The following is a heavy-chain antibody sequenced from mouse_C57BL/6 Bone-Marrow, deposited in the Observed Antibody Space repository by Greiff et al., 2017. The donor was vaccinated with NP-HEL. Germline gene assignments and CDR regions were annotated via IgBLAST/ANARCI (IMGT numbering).Heavy chain of an antibody. Sequence: QVQLQQPGAELVKPGASVKLSCKASGYTFTSYWMHWVKQRPGQGLEWIGMIHPNSGSTNYNEKFKSKATLTVDKSSSTAYMQLSSLTSEDSAVYYCARSDPNYYGFDDGGQGTTLTVSS. J-gene: IGHJ2*01. CDR1: GYTFTSYW. V-gene: IGHV1-64*01. CDR3: ARSDPNYYGFDD. D-gene: IGHD1-1*01. CDR2: IHPNSGST.